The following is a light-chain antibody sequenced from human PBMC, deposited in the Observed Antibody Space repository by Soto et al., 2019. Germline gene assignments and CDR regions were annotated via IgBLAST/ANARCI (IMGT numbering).Light chain of an antibody. CDR1: TSNTGTFY. V-gene: IGLV1-47*02. CDR3: AAWDDNLNAYV. Sequence: VLTHPPSASSTPGQTVTISCSGSTSNTGTFYVYWYQHLPGTAPKLLIYLGDQRASGVSDRFSGSKSGTSASLAINGLRSDDEADYYCAAWDDNLNAYVFGRGTKVTVL. CDR2: LGD. J-gene: IGLJ1*01.